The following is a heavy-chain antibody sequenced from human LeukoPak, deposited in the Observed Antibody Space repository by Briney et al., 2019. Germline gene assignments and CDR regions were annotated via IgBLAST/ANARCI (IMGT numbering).Heavy chain of an antibody. CDR2: INPSGGST. CDR3: ARDVGSSSWYFDY. J-gene: IGHJ4*02. CDR1: GYTFTSYY. Sequence: ASVKVSCKASGYTFTSYYMYWLRQAPGQGLEWMGMINPSGGSTTYAQKFQGRVTMTRDTSTSTVYMELSSLRSEDTAVYYCARDVGSSSWYFDYWGQGTLVTVSS. D-gene: IGHD6-13*01. V-gene: IGHV1-46*01.